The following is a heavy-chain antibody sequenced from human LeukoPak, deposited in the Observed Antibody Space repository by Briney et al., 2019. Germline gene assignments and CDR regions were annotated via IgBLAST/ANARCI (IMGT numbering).Heavy chain of an antibody. J-gene: IGHJ6*02. V-gene: IGHV4-34*01. CDR3: AREDSDNWSYYYALDV. CDR2: INHSGST. Sequence: TSETLSLTCAVYGGSFSGYYWSWIRQPPGKGLEWIGEINHSGSTNYNPSLKSRVTISVDTSKNQFSLKLSSVTAADTAVYFCAREDSDNWSYYYALDVWGQGTTVTVSS. CDR1: GGSFSGYY. D-gene: IGHD1-1*01.